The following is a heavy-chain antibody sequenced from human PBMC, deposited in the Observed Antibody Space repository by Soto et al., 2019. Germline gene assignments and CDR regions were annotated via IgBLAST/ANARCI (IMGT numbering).Heavy chain of an antibody. CDR1: GFSFSSYG. V-gene: IGHV3-30*03. J-gene: IGHJ6*02. D-gene: IGHD3-10*01. CDR3: ARGVRGVIVALLDV. Sequence: ESGGGVVQPGRSLRLSCAASGFSFSSYGMHWVRQAPGKGLEWVAVVSPDGSNKYYADSVKGRFTISRDNSKNTLFLQMNSLRAEDTAVYYCARGVRGVIVALLDVWGQGTTVAVSS. CDR2: VSPDGSNK.